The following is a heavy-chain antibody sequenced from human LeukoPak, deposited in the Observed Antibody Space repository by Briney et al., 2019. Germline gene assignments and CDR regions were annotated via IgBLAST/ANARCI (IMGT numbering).Heavy chain of an antibody. CDR1: GFTFSSYA. D-gene: IGHD3-16*01. CDR3: VKTGGDYVWGSYFH. J-gene: IGHJ4*02. V-gene: IGHV3-64D*09. CDR2: ISSNGGST. Sequence: PAGGSLRLSCSASGFTFSSYAMHWVRQAPGKGLEYVSAISSNGGSTYYADSVKGRFTISRDNSKNTLFLQMSSLRAEGTALYYCVKTGGDYVWGSYFHWGQGTLVTVSS.